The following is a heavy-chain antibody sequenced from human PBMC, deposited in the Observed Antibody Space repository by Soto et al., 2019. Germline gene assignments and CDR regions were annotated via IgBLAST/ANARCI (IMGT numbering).Heavy chain of an antibody. V-gene: IGHV1-2*02. CDR2: INPATGAA. D-gene: IGHD3-3*01. CDR1: GYPVTAYY. Sequence: QLHLVQSGAVVKKPGASVTVSCSASGYPVTAYYMHWVRQAPGRGLEWMGGINPATGAAKYTQTFQGRVTMTGGTCTSTVFMALSGLTSEDTAVFYCARGGGVGVAGSAAFDMWGQGTLVTVSS. CDR3: ARGGGVGVAGSAAFDM. J-gene: IGHJ3*02.